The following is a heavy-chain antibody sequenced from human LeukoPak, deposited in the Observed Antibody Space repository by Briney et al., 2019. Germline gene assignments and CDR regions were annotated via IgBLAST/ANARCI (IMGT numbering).Heavy chain of an antibody. D-gene: IGHD3-10*01. Sequence: GGSLRLSCAASGFTVSSNYMSWVRQAPGKGLEWVSVIYSGGSTYYADSVKGRFTISRDNSKNTLYLQMNSLRAEDTAVYYCARVQLLWFGEYYGMDVWAQGTTVTVSS. CDR2: IYSGGST. CDR1: GFTVSSNY. CDR3: ARVQLLWFGEYYGMDV. V-gene: IGHV3-66*01. J-gene: IGHJ6*02.